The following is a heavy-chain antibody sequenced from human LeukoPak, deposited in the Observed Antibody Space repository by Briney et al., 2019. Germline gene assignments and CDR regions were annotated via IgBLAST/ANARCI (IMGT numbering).Heavy chain of an antibody. J-gene: IGHJ5*02. V-gene: IGHV4-31*03. CDR1: GGSISSGASD. CDR3: ARDSVWFGERWFDP. CDR2: INHSGST. D-gene: IGHD3-10*01. Sequence: QSSETLSLTCTVSGGSISSGASDWGWIRQHPKRGLEWVGYINHSGSTYYNPSLGSRVTISVDTSKNQFSLKLSSVTAADTAVYYCARDSVWFGERWFDPWGQGTLVTVSS.